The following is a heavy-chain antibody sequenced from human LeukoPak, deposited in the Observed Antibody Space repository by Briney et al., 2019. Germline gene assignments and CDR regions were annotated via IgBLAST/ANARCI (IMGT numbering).Heavy chain of an antibody. D-gene: IGHD6-19*01. J-gene: IGHJ4*02. V-gene: IGHV3-48*03. CDR2: SNRRGSTT. CDR3: AREGHTTGWPPFDF. Sequence: AGGSLRLSCAASGFAFSSYAMSWVRQAPGKGLEWVSHSNRRGSTTYYADSVKGRFTISRDNAKNSLYLQMNSLRAEDTAVYYCAREGHTTGWPPFDFWGQGTLVTVSS. CDR1: GFAFSSYA.